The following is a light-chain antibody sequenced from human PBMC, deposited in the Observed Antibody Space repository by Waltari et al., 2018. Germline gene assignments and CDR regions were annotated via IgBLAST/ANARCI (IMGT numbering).Light chain of an antibody. CDR1: SSAVGGYNY. J-gene: IGLJ2*01. CDR3: SSYTSSSTPVV. Sequence: QSALTQPASVSGSPGQSITISCTGTSSAVGGYNYVSRYQQHPGKAPKLMIYEVSNRPSGVSNRFSGSKSGNTASLTISGLQAEDEADYYCSSYTSSSTPVVFGGGTKLTVL. V-gene: IGLV2-14*01. CDR2: EVS.